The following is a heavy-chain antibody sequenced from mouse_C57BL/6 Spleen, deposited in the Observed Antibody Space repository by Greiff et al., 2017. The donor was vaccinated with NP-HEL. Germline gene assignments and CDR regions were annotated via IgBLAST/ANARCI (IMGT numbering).Heavy chain of an antibody. Sequence: QVQLQQSGPGLVAPSQSLSITCTVSGFSLTSYGVHWVRQPPGKGLEWLVVIWSDGSTTYNSALKSRLSISKDNSKSQVFLKMNSIQTDDTAMYYCAREGIDGYSHWYFDVWGTGTTVTVSS. CDR3: AREGIDGYSHWYFDV. CDR1: GFSLTSYG. J-gene: IGHJ1*03. D-gene: IGHD2-3*01. V-gene: IGHV2-6*03. CDR2: IWSDGST.